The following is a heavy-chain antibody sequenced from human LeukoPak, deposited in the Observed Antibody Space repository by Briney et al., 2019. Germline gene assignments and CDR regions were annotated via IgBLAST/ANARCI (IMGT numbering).Heavy chain of an antibody. D-gene: IGHD4-23*01. CDR3: AKDDFDYGGLH. V-gene: IGHV3-30*18. CDR1: GFTFNSYV. Sequence: PGGSLRLSCSASGFTFNSYVMHWVRQAPGKGLEWVAVISYDGSNKYYADSVKGRFTISRDNSKNTLYLQMNSLRAEDTAVYYCAKDDFDYGGLHWGQGTLVTVSS. J-gene: IGHJ4*02. CDR2: ISYDGSNK.